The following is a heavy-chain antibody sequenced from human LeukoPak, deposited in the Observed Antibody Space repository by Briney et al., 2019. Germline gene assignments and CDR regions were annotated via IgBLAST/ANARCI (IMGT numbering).Heavy chain of an antibody. Sequence: PGGSLRLSCAASGFTVSSSWMNWVRQAPGKGLEWVANIKQDGSEKFYVDSVKGRFTISRDNAKNSLYLQMNSLRAEDTAVYYCARAVAGPSARYYYYYMDVWGKGTTVTISS. V-gene: IGHV3-7*01. CDR3: ARAVAGPSARYYYYYMDV. J-gene: IGHJ6*03. D-gene: IGHD6-19*01. CDR1: GFTVSSSW. CDR2: IKQDGSEK.